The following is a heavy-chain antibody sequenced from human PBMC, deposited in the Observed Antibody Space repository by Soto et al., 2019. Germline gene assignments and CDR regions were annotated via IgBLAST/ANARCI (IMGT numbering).Heavy chain of an antibody. CDR1: GFTFSSYE. CDR2: ISSSGSTI. CDR3: ARVHYYFDY. Sequence: GGSLRLSCAASGFTFSSYEMNWVRQAPGKGLEWVSYISSSGSTIYYADSVKGRFTISRDNAKNSLYLQMNSLRAEDTAVYYCARVHYYFDYWGQGTLVTVSS. J-gene: IGHJ4*02. D-gene: IGHD3-3*02. V-gene: IGHV3-48*03.